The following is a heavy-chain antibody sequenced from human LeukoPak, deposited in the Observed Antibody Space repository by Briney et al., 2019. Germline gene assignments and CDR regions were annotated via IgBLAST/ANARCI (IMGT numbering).Heavy chain of an antibody. V-gene: IGHV4-39*07. D-gene: IGHD3-10*01. Sequence: SETLSLTCSVSGDSITGYYWGWIRQPPGKGLEWIGNIYYTGNTYYNSSLKSRVTISLDTSKNQFSLNLSSVTAADTAMYYCARGPMVRGAIDFWGQGTLVTVSS. CDR2: IYYTGNT. CDR3: ARGPMVRGAIDF. CDR1: GDSITGYY. J-gene: IGHJ4*02.